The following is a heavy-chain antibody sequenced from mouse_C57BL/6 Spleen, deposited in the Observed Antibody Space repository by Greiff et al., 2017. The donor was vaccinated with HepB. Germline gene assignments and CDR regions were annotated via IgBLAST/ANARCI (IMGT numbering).Heavy chain of an antibody. V-gene: IGHV1-81*01. Sequence: QVHVKQSGAELARPGASVKLSCKASGYTFTSYGISWVKQRTGQGLEWIGEIYPRSGNTYYNEKFKGKATLTADKSSSTAYMELRSLTSEDSAVYFCARGSSSYAMDYWGQGTSVTVSS. J-gene: IGHJ4*01. D-gene: IGHD1-1*01. CDR2: IYPRSGNT. CDR1: GYTFTSYG. CDR3: ARGSSSYAMDY.